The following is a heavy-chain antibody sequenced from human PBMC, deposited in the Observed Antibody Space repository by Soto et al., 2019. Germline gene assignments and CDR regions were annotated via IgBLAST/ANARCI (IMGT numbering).Heavy chain of an antibody. D-gene: IGHD3-22*01. V-gene: IGHV3-21*01. J-gene: IGHJ6*02. CDR1: GFTFNTYS. Sequence: EVPLVESGGGLVKPGGSLRLSCAASGFTFNTYSMNWVRQAPGKGLEWVSSISSSSSYIYYADSVKGRFAISRDNAKNSFDLQMNSLRAEDTAGYYCARGHDPFSSGYPYYYYYGMDVWGQGTTVTVSS. CDR3: ARGHDPFSSGYPYYYYYGMDV. CDR2: ISSSSSYI.